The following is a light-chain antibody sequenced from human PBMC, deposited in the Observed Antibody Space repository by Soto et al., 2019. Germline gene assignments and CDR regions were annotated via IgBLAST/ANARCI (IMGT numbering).Light chain of an antibody. CDR2: GAS. Sequence: EIVLTQSPGTLSLSPGERATLSCRASESVSDNYLAWYQQRSGQAPRLVIYGASSRASAVPDRFSGSGSGADFTLTISRLEPEDFAVYYCQQYGSSPFTFGGGTKVDIK. CDR1: ESVSDNY. V-gene: IGKV3-20*01. CDR3: QQYGSSPFT. J-gene: IGKJ4*01.